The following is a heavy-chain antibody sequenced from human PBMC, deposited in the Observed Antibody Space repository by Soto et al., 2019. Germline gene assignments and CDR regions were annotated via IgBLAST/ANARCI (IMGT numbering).Heavy chain of an antibody. J-gene: IGHJ4*02. V-gene: IGHV3-30-3*01. CDR2: ISYDGNNK. CDR3: ARDFVGGSYPNSDY. CDR1: GFTFSSYA. Sequence: QVQLVESGGGVVQPGKSLRLSCAASGFTFSSYALHWVRQAPGKGLEWVAVISYDGNNKYYADSVKGRFTISRDNSKNTLYLQMNSLRAEDPAVYYCARDFVGGSYPNSDYWGQGTVVTVSS. D-gene: IGHD3-16*02.